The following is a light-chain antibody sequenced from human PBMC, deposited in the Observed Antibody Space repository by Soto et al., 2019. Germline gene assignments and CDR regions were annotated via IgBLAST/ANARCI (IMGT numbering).Light chain of an antibody. CDR1: QGISTF. V-gene: IGKV1-9*01. CDR3: QHYNSYSEA. Sequence: DIQWTQSPSFLSASVGDRVTITCRASQGISTFLAWYQQHPGTAPKRLIYDASNLQSGVPSRFSGSGSGTEFTLTISSLQPDDFATYYCQHYNSYSEAFGQGTKVDI. J-gene: IGKJ1*01. CDR2: DAS.